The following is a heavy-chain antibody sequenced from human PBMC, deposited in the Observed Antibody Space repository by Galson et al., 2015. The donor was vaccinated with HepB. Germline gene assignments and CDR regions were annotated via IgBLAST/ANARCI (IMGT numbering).Heavy chain of an antibody. CDR3: TTMNYWGHFDY. V-gene: IGHV3-15*01. Sequence: SLRLSCAASGFTFSSAWMTWIRQAPGKGLEWVGRIKLKTDGETRDYAAPVKGRFTISRDDSKNTLYLQMNSLKSDDTAVYYCTTMNYWGHFDYWGQGTPVAVSS. CDR1: GFTFSSAW. CDR2: IKLKTDGETR. J-gene: IGHJ4*02. D-gene: IGHD1-7*01.